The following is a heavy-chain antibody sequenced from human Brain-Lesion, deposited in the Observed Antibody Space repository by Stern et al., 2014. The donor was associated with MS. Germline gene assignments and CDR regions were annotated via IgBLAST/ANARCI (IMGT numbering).Heavy chain of an antibody. CDR3: ARGERWFDS. CDR2: VNNDGRRT. CDR1: GFTFSNYW. Sequence: EAQLVESGGGLVQPGGSLRLSCAASGFTFSNYWMHWVRQAPGTGLVWVSRVNNDGRRTSYADSVKGRFTMSRDNAKNTLYLQMNSLRVEDTAIYYCARGERWFDSWGQGTLVTVSS. V-gene: IGHV3-74*02. D-gene: IGHD3-10*01. J-gene: IGHJ5*01.